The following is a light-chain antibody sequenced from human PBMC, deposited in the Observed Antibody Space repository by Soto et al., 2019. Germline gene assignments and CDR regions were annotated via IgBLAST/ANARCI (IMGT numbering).Light chain of an antibody. CDR1: QSVSSN. J-gene: IGKJ5*01. CDR3: QQYNNWPPIN. Sequence: EIVMTHSPSTLSVSPVEGATLSCMASQSVSSNLAWYQQKPGQAPRLLIYGASTRATGIPARFSGSGSGTEFTLTISSLQSEDFAVYYCQQYNNWPPINFGQGTRLEIK. V-gene: IGKV3D-15*01. CDR2: GAS.